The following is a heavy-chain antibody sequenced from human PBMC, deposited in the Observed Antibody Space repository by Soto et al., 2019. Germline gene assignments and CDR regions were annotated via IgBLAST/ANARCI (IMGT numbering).Heavy chain of an antibody. Sequence: EVQLVESGGGLVKPGGSLRLSCAASGFTFTSYSMNWVRQAPGKGLEWVSSISSTTNYIYYGDSMKGRFTISRDNGKNSLYLEIHSLRAEDTAVYYCARESEDLTSNFDYWGQGTLVTVSS. CDR3: ARESEDLTSNFDY. J-gene: IGHJ4*02. CDR2: ISSTTNYI. V-gene: IGHV3-21*06. CDR1: GFTFTSYS.